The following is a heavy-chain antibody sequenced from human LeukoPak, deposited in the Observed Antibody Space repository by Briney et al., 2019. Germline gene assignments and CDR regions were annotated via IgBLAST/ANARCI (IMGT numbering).Heavy chain of an antibody. CDR1: GYTFTSYD. V-gene: IGHV1-8*01. CDR2: MNPNSGNT. J-gene: IGHJ4*02. CDR3: ARVYGSGSGPRQLAH. D-gene: IGHD3-10*01. Sequence: GASVKASCKASGYTFTSYDINWVRQATGQGLEWMGWMNPNSGNTGYAQKFQGRVTMTRNTSISTAYMELSSLRSEDTAVYYCARVYGSGSGPRQLAHWGQGTLVTVSS.